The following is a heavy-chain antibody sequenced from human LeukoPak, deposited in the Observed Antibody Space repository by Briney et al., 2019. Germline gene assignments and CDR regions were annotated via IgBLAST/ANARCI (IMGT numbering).Heavy chain of an antibody. D-gene: IGHD3-16*01. CDR2: ISGSGGST. Sequence: PGGSLRLSCAASGFTFSSYGMSWVRQAPGKGLEWVSAISGSGGSTYYADSVKGRFTISRDNSKNTLYLQMNSLRAEDTAVYYCAKALRSAEYDWVYYYYYYMDVWGKGTTVTISS. CDR3: AKALRSAEYDWVYYYYYYMDV. J-gene: IGHJ6*03. CDR1: GFTFSSYG. V-gene: IGHV3-23*01.